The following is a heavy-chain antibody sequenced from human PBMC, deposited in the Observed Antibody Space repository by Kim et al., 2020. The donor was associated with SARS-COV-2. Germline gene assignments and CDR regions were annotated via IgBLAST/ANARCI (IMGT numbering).Heavy chain of an antibody. CDR3: ARHWRVVDWLDP. D-gene: IGHD2-15*01. V-gene: IGHV4-39*01. Sequence: NPSLRGRVTKSVDTSKNQFALKLGSVTAADTAVYYCARHWRVVDWLDPWGQGTLVTVSS. J-gene: IGHJ5*02.